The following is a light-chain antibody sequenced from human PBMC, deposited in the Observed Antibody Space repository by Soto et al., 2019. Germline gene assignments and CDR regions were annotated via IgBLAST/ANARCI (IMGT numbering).Light chain of an antibody. V-gene: IGKV3-15*01. Sequence: EIVMTQSPATLSVSPEERATLSCRASQSVGSNLAWYQQKPGQAPRLLIYGASTRATGIPARFSGSGSGTEFTLTISSLQSEDFAMFFCQQYNNWPPDRTFGQGTKVEIK. CDR2: GAS. J-gene: IGKJ1*01. CDR3: QQYNNWPPDRT. CDR1: QSVGSN.